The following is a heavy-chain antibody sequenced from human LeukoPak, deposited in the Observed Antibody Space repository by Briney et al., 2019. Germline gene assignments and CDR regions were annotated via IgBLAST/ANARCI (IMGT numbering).Heavy chain of an antibody. J-gene: IGHJ4*02. V-gene: IGHV1-2*02. CDR3: ARGDIYWDY. CDR2: IHPNSGGT. Sequence: ASVKFSCKASGYTFTAYYVHWVRQAPGQGLEWMGWIHPNSGGTKYAQNFQGRVTMTRDTSISTAYMELSSLRSDDTAVYYCARGDIYWDYWGQGTQVTVSS. D-gene: IGHD2-15*01. CDR1: GYTFTAYY.